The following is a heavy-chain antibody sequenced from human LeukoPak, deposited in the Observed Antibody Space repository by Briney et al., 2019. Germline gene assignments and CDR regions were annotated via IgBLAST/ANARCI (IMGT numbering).Heavy chain of an antibody. CDR3: ARETYYYDSSGEDAFDI. J-gene: IGHJ3*02. D-gene: IGHD3-22*01. CDR2: ISSSSSII. V-gene: IGHV3-48*01. CDR1: GFTFISYS. Sequence: GGSLRLSCAASGFTFISYSMNWVRQAPGKGLEWVSYISSSSSIIYYADSVKGRFTISINNAKNSLYLQMNSLRAEDTAVFYCARETYYYDSSGEDAFDIWGQGTMVTVSS.